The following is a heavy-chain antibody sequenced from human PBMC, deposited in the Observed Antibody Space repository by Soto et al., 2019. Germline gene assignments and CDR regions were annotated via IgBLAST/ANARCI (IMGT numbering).Heavy chain of an antibody. Sequence: GASVKVSCKASGYTFTSYGISWVRQAPGQGLEWMGWISAYNGNTNYAQKLQGRVTMTTDTSTSTAYMELRSLRSDDTAVYYCARDAQYLLYYYDSSGRRFDYWGQGTLVTVSS. D-gene: IGHD3-22*01. CDR2: ISAYNGNT. CDR1: GYTFTSYG. J-gene: IGHJ4*02. CDR3: ARDAQYLLYYYDSSGRRFDY. V-gene: IGHV1-18*04.